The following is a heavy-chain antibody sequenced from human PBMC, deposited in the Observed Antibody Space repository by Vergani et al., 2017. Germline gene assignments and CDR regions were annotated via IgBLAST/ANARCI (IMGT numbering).Heavy chain of an antibody. CDR2: INHSGST. CDR1: GGSFSGYY. V-gene: IGHV4-34*01. D-gene: IGHD7-27*01. Sequence: QVQLQQWGAGLLKPSETLSLTCAVYGGSFSGYYWSWIRQPPGKGLEWIGEINHSGSTNYNPSLKIRVTISVDTSKNQFSLKLSSVTAADTAVSYCARRPLWVYYYYGMDVWGQGTTVTVSS. J-gene: IGHJ6*02. CDR3: ARRPLWVYYYYGMDV.